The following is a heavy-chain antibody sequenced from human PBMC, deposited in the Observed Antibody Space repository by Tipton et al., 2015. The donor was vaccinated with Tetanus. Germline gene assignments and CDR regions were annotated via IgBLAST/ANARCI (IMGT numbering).Heavy chain of an antibody. D-gene: IGHD6-6*01. V-gene: IGHV4-34*01. Sequence: TLSLTCAVYGGSFSGYYWSWIRQPPGKGLEWIGEINHSGSTNYNPSLKSRVTISVDTSKNQFSLKLSSVTAADTAVYYCARDRGAARFFLSYGMDVWGQGTTVTVSS. CDR1: GGSFSGYY. J-gene: IGHJ6*02. CDR3: ARDRGAARFFLSYGMDV. CDR2: INHSGST.